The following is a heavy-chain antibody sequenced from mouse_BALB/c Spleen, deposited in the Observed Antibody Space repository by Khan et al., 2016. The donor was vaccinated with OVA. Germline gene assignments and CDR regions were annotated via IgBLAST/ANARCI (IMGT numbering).Heavy chain of an antibody. CDR3: TRHGYVAWFTY. CDR2: IDPSSGGP. Sequence: EVQLQQSGPDLMKPGASVKISCKASGYSFTSYYIHWVMQTHGKSLEWIGYIDPSSGGPTYNQNLKGKATLPVEKSSSTAYIHLSNLTFEDSAVYYCTRHGYVAWFTYWGQGTLVTVSA. CDR1: GYSFTSYY. J-gene: IGHJ3*01. D-gene: IGHD2-2*01. V-gene: IGHV1-31*01.